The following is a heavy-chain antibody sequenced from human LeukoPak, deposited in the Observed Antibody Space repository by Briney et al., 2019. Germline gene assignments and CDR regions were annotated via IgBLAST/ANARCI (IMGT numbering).Heavy chain of an antibody. CDR1: GFTFSSFA. D-gene: IGHD6-13*01. V-gene: IGHV3-30-3*01. Sequence: PGGSLTLSCAASGFTFSSFAMHWVRQAPPKGLEWVTVIPYDGSNNYYADSVKRRFTISRDSSKNTLYLQMNSLTAEDTAVYYCARDDRGKAAADFFDDWCQGTLVTVSS. CDR3: ARDDRGKAAADFFDD. J-gene: IGHJ4*01. CDR2: IPYDGSNN.